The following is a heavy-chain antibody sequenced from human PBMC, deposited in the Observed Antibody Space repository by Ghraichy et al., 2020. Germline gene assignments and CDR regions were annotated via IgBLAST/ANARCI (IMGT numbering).Heavy chain of an antibody. D-gene: IGHD6-13*01. CDR2: INHSGST. CDR1: GGSFSGYY. J-gene: IGHJ5*02. Sequence: SQTLSLTCAVYGGSFSGYYWSWIRQPPGKGLEWIGEINHSGSTNYNPSLKSRVTISVDTSKNQFSLKLSSVTAADTAVYYCARGPTKYSSSSGRDGSWGQGTLVTVSS. CDR3: ARGPTKYSSSSGRDGS. V-gene: IGHV4-34*01.